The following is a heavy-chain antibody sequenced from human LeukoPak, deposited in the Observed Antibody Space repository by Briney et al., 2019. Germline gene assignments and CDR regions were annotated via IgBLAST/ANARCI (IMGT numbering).Heavy chain of an antibody. J-gene: IGHJ4*02. V-gene: IGHV3-66*04. CDR1: GFTVSSNY. D-gene: IGHD5-18*01. CDR3: ARRGHGYGSPFDY. CDR2: IYSGGST. Sequence: LGGSLRLSCAASGFTVSSNYMSWVRQAPGKGLEWVSMIYSGGSTYYADSVKGRFTISRDNSKNTLDLQMNSLRAEDTAVYYCARRGHGYGSPFDYWGQGTLVTVSS.